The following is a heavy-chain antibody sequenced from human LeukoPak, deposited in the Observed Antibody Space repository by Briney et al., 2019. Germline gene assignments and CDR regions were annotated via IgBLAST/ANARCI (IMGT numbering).Heavy chain of an antibody. CDR1: GGSITLSDYC. CDR3: ATREHHLQRTPGDY. V-gene: IGHV4-39*01. Sequence: PSESLSLTCTVSGGSITLSDYCWGWIRLPPGKGLEWIGTISHSGTTYYNPSLQSRVSISVDKSKNQFSLNVKSVTAADTAVYYCATREHHLQRTPGDYWGLGTLVTVSS. J-gene: IGHJ4*02. CDR2: ISHSGTT. D-gene: IGHD1-26*01.